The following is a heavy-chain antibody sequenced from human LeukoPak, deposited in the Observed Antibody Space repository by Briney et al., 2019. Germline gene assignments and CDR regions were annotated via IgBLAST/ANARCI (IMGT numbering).Heavy chain of an antibody. J-gene: IGHJ4*02. Sequence: PGGSLRLSCAASGFSFSNYAMHWVRQDSGRGLDWVAVISHDGINTYYADSVKGRFTISRDNAKNSLYLQMNSLRAEDTAVYYCARAWTGYSYGDYWGQGTLVTVSS. V-gene: IGHV3-30*03. CDR2: ISHDGINT. CDR3: ARAWTGYSYGDY. CDR1: GFSFSNYA. D-gene: IGHD5-18*01.